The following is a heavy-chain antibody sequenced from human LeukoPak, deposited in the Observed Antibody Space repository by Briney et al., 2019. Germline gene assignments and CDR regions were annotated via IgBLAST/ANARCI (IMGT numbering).Heavy chain of an antibody. V-gene: IGHV4-4*07. CDR2: IYTSGST. CDR3: ARSLDYGSSYYLDY. J-gene: IGHJ4*01. CDR1: GGSISGYY. D-gene: IGHD6-6*01. Sequence: SETLSLTCTVSGGSISGYYWNWIRQPAGRALEWIGRIYTSGSTNYNPSLKSRVTMSVDTSKNHFSLKLSSVTAADTALYYCARSLDYGSSYYLDYWGQGTLVTVSS.